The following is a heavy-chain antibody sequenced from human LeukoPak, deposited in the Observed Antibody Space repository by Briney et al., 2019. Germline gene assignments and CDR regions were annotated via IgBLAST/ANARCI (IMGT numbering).Heavy chain of an antibody. CDR2: IIPIFGTA. D-gene: IGHD5-18*01. V-gene: IGHV1-69*13. J-gene: IGHJ4*02. CDR3: ARGEVVGGYSYGFVDY. CDR1: GGTFSSYA. Sequence: SVKVSCKASGGTFSSYAISWVRQAPGQGLEWMGGIIPIFGTANYAQEFQGRVTITADESTSTAYMELSSLRSEDTAVYYCARGEVVGGYSYGFVDYWGQGTLVTVSS.